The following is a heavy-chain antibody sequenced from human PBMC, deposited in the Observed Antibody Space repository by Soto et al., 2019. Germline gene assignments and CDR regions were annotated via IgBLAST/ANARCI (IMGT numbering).Heavy chain of an antibody. D-gene: IGHD6-13*01. CDR3: ARDLIGAAAGTYYYYGMDV. J-gene: IGHJ6*02. CDR2: ISSSSSYI. V-gene: IGHV3-21*01. CDR1: GFTFSSYS. Sequence: EVQLVESGGGLVKPGGSPRLSCAASGFTFSSYSMNWVRQAPGKGLEWVSSISSSSSYIYYADSVKGRFTISRDNAKNSLYLQMNSLRAEDTAVYYCARDLIGAAAGTYYYYGMDVWGQGTTVTVSS.